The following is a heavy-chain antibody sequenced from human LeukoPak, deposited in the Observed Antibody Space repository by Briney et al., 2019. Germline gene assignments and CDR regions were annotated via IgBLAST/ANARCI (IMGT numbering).Heavy chain of an antibody. CDR3: ATANPTPRGINFDF. Sequence: PGGSLRLSCAASGFTFSNSAMSWVRQAPGKGLQWLSSINGGDYSTYYADSVKGRFTISRDSSKNLLYLQMNSLTTDDTAIYYCATANPTPRGINFDFWGQGTLVTVSS. CDR2: INGGDYST. CDR1: GFTFSNSA. V-gene: IGHV3-23*01. J-gene: IGHJ4*02. D-gene: IGHD3-10*01.